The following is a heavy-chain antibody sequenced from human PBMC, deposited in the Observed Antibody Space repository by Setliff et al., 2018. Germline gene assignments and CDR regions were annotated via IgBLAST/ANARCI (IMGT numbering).Heavy chain of an antibody. CDR1: GGSISSSY. J-gene: IGHJ6*03. V-gene: IGHV4-59*08. CDR2: FYHSESM. Sequence: SETLSLTCNVSGGSISSSYWSWIQQSPGKGLEWIGYFYHSESMSYNPSLKGRVTMSANTSKNQVPLKLTSVSAADTAVYYCARAYYYASGNSHNYYMDVWGKGIAVTVSS. CDR3: ARAYYYASGNSHNYYMDV. D-gene: IGHD3-10*01.